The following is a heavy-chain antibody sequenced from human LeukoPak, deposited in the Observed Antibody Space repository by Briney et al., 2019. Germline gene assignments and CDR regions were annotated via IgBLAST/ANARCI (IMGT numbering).Heavy chain of an antibody. V-gene: IGHV4-59*01. D-gene: IGHD3-9*01. Sequence: SETLSLTCTVSGGSISSYYWSWIRQPPGKGLEWIGYIYYSGSTNYNPSLKSRVTISVDTSKNQFSLKLSSVTAADTAVYYCARDPGLTGYYSPYYFDYWGQGTLVTVSS. CDR1: GGSISSYY. J-gene: IGHJ4*02. CDR3: ARDPGLTGYYSPYYFDY. CDR2: IYYSGST.